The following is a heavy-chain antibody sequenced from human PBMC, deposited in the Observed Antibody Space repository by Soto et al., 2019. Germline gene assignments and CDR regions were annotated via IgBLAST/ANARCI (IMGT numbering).Heavy chain of an antibody. V-gene: IGHV3-48*01. CDR1: GFTFSSYV. CDR2: ITTGSGTI. Sequence: GGSLRLSCAASGFTFSSYVMNWVRQAPGKGIEWVSYITTGSGTIHYADSVKGRFTISRDNAKNSLYLQMISLRAEDTAVYYCARGYYYYTMDVWGQGTTVTVSS. CDR3: ARGYYYYTMDV. J-gene: IGHJ6*02.